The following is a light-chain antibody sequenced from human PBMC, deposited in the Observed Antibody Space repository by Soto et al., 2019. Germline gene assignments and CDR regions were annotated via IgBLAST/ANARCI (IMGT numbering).Light chain of an antibody. J-gene: IGKJ4*01. V-gene: IGKV1-5*01. CDR2: DAS. Sequence: DIQMTQSPSTLSASVGDRVTITCRASQSISTWLAWYQQKPGKAPKFLIFDASSLESGVPSRFSGSGSGTEFTLTISSLQPDDFATYFCQQYDSYPLTFGGGTKVEIK. CDR3: QQYDSYPLT. CDR1: QSISTW.